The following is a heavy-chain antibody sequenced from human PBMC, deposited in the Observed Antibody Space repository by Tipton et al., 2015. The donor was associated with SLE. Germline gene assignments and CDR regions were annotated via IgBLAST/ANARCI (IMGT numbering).Heavy chain of an antibody. Sequence: TLSLTCAVYGGSLSGHYWSWIRQPPGKGLEWIGEINHSGSTNYNPSLKSRVTISVDTSKNQFSLKLRSVTAADTAVYYCASGILTGNAAFDVWGQGTMVSVSP. D-gene: IGHD3-9*01. J-gene: IGHJ3*01. CDR1: GGSLSGHY. CDR2: INHSGST. CDR3: ASGILTGNAAFDV. V-gene: IGHV4-34*01.